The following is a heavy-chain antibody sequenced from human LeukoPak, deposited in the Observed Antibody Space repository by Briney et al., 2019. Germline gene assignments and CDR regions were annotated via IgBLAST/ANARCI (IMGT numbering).Heavy chain of an antibody. CDR1: GFTFSSYG. V-gene: IGHV3-30*18. CDR2: ISYDGSNK. CDR3: AKELGYCSGGSCYP. J-gene: IGHJ5*02. Sequence: GGSLRLSCAASGFTFSSYGMHWVRQAPGKGLEWVAVISYDGSNKYYADSVKGRFTISSDNSKNTLYLQMNSLRAEDTAVYYCAKELGYCSGGSCYPWGQGTLVTVSS. D-gene: IGHD2-15*01.